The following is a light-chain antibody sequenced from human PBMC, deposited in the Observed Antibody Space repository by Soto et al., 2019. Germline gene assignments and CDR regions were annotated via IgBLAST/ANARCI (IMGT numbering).Light chain of an antibody. J-gene: IGLJ1*01. CDR2: QVN. Sequence: SALTQPPPASGSPRPAVTLVCLGNHGGIGGYNFVSCYQQHPGKAPKLIIYQVNKRPSGVPDRFSGSKSGNTASLTVSGLQAEDEADYYCNSYAGSNNYVFGAGTKVTVL. V-gene: IGLV2-8*01. CDR1: HGGIGGYNF. CDR3: NSYAGSNNYV.